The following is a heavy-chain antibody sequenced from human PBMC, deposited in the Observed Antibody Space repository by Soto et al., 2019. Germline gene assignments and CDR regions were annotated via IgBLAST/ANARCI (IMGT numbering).Heavy chain of an antibody. D-gene: IGHD6-19*01. Sequence: GASVKVSCKASGYTFTSYGISWVRQAPGQGLEWMGWISAYNGNTNYAQKLQGRVTMTTDTSTSTAYMELRSLRSDDTAVYYCAREEGVAVAGIYYYYGMDVWGQGTTVTVSS. V-gene: IGHV1-18*01. CDR2: ISAYNGNT. CDR3: AREEGVAVAGIYYYYGMDV. J-gene: IGHJ6*02. CDR1: GYTFTSYG.